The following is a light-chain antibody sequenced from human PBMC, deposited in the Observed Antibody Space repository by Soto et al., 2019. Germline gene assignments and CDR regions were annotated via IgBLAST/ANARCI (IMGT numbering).Light chain of an antibody. V-gene: IGLV4-69*01. J-gene: IGLJ3*02. CDR2: LNSDGSH. CDR3: QTWGTGILV. Sequence: QSVLTQSPSASASLGASVKLTCTLSSGHSSYAIAWHQQQPEKGPRYLMKLNSDGSHSKGDGIPDLFSGSSSGAERYLTISRLQSEDEADYYCQTWGTGILVFGGGTKLTVL. CDR1: SGHSSYA.